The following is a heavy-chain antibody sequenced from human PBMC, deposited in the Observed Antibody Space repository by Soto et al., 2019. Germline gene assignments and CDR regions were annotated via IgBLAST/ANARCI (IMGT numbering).Heavy chain of an antibody. J-gene: IGHJ6*02. CDR1: GGSFSGYY. D-gene: IGHD6-6*01. Sequence: SETLSLTCAVYGGSFSGYYWSWIRQPPGKGLEWIGEINHSGSTNYNPSLKSRVTISVDTSKNQFSLKLGSVTAADTAVYYCARGVGSSKVYGMDVWGQGTTVTVSS. CDR3: ARGVGSSKVYGMDV. CDR2: INHSGST. V-gene: IGHV4-34*01.